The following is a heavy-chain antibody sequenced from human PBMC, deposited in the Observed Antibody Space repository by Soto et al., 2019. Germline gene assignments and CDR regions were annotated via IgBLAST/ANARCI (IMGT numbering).Heavy chain of an antibody. CDR3: ARARLRYFDWRAFDP. CDR1: GFTFSSYA. CDR2: ISYDGSNK. D-gene: IGHD3-9*01. V-gene: IGHV3-30-3*01. J-gene: IGHJ5*02. Sequence: GGSLRLSCAASGFTFSSYAMHWVRQAPGKGLEWVAVISYDGSNKYYADSVKGRFTISRDNSKNTLYLQMNSLRAEDTAVYYCARARLRYFDWRAFDPWGQGTLVTVSS.